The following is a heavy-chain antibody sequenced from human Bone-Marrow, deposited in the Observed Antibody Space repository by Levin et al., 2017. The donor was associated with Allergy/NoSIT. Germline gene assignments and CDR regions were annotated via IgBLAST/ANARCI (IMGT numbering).Heavy chain of an antibody. CDR3: AREVIPRGSSRQWLPLDWFDP. J-gene: IGHJ5*02. CDR2: INPVNGNT. Sequence: ASVKVSCKASGYSFTHYAIHWVRQALGQRLEWMGWINPVNGNTKYSQNFQGRVTITKDTSASTVYVELSSLRSEDTAVYYCAREVIPRGSSRQWLPLDWFDPWGQGTLVTVSS. V-gene: IGHV1-3*01. D-gene: IGHD5-12*01. CDR1: GYSFTHYA.